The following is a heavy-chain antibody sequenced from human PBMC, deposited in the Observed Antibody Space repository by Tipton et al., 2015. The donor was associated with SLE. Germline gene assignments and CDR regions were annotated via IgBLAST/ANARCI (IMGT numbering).Heavy chain of an antibody. V-gene: IGHV3-53*05. D-gene: IGHD5-24*01. J-gene: IGHJ3*02. CDR1: GFTVSSNY. Sequence: SLRLSCAASGFTVSSNYMGWVRQAPGKGLEWVSVIYSGGSTYYADSVKGRFTISRDNSKNTLYLQMNSLGAEDTAVYYCARDRRIGMATDAFDIWGQGTMVTVSS. CDR2: IYSGGST. CDR3: ARDRRIGMATDAFDI.